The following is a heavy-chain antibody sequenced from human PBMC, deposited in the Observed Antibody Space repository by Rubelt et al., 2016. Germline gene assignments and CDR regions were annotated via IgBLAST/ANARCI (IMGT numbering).Heavy chain of an antibody. Sequence: QVQLVQSGAEVKKPGASVKVSCKASGYTFTSYGISWVRQAPGQGLEWMGWISAYNGNTNYAQKLRGRAPMTTDTSTSTAYMELRSLRSDDTAVYYCARDLPPFRRYNWNFPLDYWGQGTLVTVSS. J-gene: IGHJ4*02. D-gene: IGHD1-7*01. CDR2: ISAYNGNT. CDR3: ARDLPPFRRYNWNFPLDY. V-gene: IGHV1-18*01. CDR1: GYTFTSYG.